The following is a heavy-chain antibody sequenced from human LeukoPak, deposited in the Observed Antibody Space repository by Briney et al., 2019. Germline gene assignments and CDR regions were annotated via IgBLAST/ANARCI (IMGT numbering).Heavy chain of an antibody. CDR1: GFTFGSYA. V-gene: IGHV3-23*01. Sequence: PGGSLRLSCEASGFTFGSYAMYWVRQAPGKGLEWVAGIFGSGGSPHYADSVKGRFTISRDNYKKTVYLQINRLRAEDTAVYCCGKTTAGYSSGQKPAWPVDYWGQGTLVTVSS. CDR2: IFGSGGSP. J-gene: IGHJ4*02. D-gene: IGHD5-18*01. CDR3: GKTTAGYSSGQKPAWPVDY.